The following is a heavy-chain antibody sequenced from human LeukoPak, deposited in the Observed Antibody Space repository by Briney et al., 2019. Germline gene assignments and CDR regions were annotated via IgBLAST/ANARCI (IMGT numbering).Heavy chain of an antibody. Sequence: GGSLRLSCAASGFTFSDYYMSWIRQAPGKGLEWVSYISSNGSTIYYADSVKGRFTISRDNAKNSLYLQMNSLRAEDTAVYYCARDGYYYGSGSYYKVDFDYWGQGTLVTVSS. CDR3: ARDGYYYGSGSYYKVDFDY. CDR2: ISSNGSTI. D-gene: IGHD3-10*01. V-gene: IGHV3-11*04. CDR1: GFTFSDYY. J-gene: IGHJ4*02.